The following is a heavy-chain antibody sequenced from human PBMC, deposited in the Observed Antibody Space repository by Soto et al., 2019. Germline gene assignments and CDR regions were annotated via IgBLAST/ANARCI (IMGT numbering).Heavy chain of an antibody. CDR1: GFTFSTYN. CDR2: ITNTGETI. V-gene: IGHV3-48*02. CDR3: ARDGDRGYDMDV. J-gene: IGHJ6*02. Sequence: EVQMVESGGGLVQPGGSLRLSCAGSGFTFSTYNMDWVRQAPGKGLEWMSYITNTGETIYYADSVRGRFTISRYNAKNALFLQMNSLRDEDTAVYYCARDGDRGYDMDVWGQGTTVTVSS.